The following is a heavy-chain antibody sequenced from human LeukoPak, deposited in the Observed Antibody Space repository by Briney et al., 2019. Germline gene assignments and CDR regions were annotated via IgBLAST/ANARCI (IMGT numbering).Heavy chain of an antibody. CDR2: ISSSGSTI. J-gene: IGHJ3*02. CDR1: GFTFSDYY. Sequence: GGSLRLSCAASGFTFSDYYMSWIRQAPGKGLEWVSYISSSGSTIYYADSVKGRFTISRDNAKNSLYLQMNSLRAEDTAVYYCARASFEVVTASDAFDIWGQGTMVTVSS. D-gene: IGHD2-21*02. V-gene: IGHV3-11*01. CDR3: ARASFEVVTASDAFDI.